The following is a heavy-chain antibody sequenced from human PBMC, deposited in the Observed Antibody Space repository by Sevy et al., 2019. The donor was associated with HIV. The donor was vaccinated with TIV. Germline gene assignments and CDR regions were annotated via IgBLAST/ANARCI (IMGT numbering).Heavy chain of an antibody. J-gene: IGHJ4*02. D-gene: IGHD5-18*01. CDR2: ISYDGSNK. CDR1: GFTFSSYA. CDR3: AGGGSVDTAMVVLFDY. V-gene: IGHV3-30-3*01. Sequence: GGSLRLSCAASGFTFSSYAMHWVRQAPGKGLEWVAVISYDGSNKYYADSVKGGFTISRDNSKNTLDLQMNSLRAEDTAVYYCAGGGSVDTAMVVLFDYWGQGTLVTVSS.